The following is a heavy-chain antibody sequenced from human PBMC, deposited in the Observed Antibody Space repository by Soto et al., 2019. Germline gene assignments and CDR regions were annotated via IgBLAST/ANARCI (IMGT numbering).Heavy chain of an antibody. V-gene: IGHV4-31*03. CDR3: ARDFLRWGGWYVNDY. CDR1: GGSISSGGYY. D-gene: IGHD6-19*01. CDR2: IYYSGST. J-gene: IGHJ4*02. Sequence: QVQLQESGPGLVKPSQTLSLTCTVSGGSISSGGYYWSWIRQHPGKGLEWIGYIYYSGSTYYNPSSMSRVTISVDTSKNQFSLKLSSVTAADTAVYYCARDFLRWGGWYVNDYWGQGTLVTVSS.